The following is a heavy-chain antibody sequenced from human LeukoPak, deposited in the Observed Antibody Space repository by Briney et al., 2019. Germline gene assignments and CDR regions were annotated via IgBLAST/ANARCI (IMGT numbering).Heavy chain of an antibody. Sequence: GGSLRLSCAASGFTFTTYWMSWVRQPPGKGLEWVACIMEDGSVQKYVDSVRGRFTISRDNARNSLYLQMNSLRVEDTAVYYCAKDRVGGALEFWGQGTLAIVSS. CDR2: IMEDGSVQ. CDR1: GFTFTTYW. D-gene: IGHD2-21*01. V-gene: IGHV3-7*01. J-gene: IGHJ4*02. CDR3: AKDRVGGALEF.